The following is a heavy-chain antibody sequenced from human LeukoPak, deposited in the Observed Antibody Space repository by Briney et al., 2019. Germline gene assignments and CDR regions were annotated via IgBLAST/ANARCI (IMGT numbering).Heavy chain of an antibody. D-gene: IGHD3-16*02. J-gene: IGHJ4*02. V-gene: IGHV3-7*01. CDR1: GFRFSSHW. Sequence: PGGSLRLSCAACGFRFSSHWMTWVRQAPGKGLEWVANIKQDGSERYYVDSVKGRFTISRDNTKNSLYLQMNSLRAEDTAVYYCTRSSLSFDYWGQGTLVTVSS. CDR3: TRSSLSFDY. CDR2: IKQDGSER.